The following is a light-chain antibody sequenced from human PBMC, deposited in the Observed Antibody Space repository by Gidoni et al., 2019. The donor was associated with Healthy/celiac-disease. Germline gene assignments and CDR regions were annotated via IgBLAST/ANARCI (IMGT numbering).Light chain of an antibody. CDR1: QSISSY. Sequence: DIQMTQSPSSLSASVGDRVTITFRASQSISSYLNWYQQKPGKAPKLLIYAASSLQSGVPSRFSGSGSGTDFTLTISSLQPEDFETYYCQQSYSTPHTFGPGTKVDIK. CDR3: QQSYSTPHT. V-gene: IGKV1-39*01. CDR2: AAS. J-gene: IGKJ3*01.